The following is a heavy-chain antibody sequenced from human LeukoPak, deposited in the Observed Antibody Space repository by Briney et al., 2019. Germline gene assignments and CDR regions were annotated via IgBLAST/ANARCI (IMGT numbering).Heavy chain of an antibody. CDR3: ARVAGRGSYYGSGSYYKNSYYYYYGMDV. Sequence: SETLSLTCGVYGGSFSGYYWSWIRQPPGEGLEWIGEINHSGSTNYNPSLKSRVTISVDTSKNQFSLKLSSVTAADTAVCYCARVAGRGSYYGSGSYYKNSYYYYYGMDVWGKGTTVTVSS. CDR2: INHSGST. V-gene: IGHV4-34*01. D-gene: IGHD3-10*01. J-gene: IGHJ6*04. CDR1: GGSFSGYY.